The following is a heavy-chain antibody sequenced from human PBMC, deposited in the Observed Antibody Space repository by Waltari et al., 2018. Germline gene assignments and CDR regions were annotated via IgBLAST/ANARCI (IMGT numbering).Heavy chain of an antibody. V-gene: IGHV3-66*02. D-gene: IGHD1-26*01. J-gene: IGHJ6*02. CDR1: GFTVSGNY. CDR3: AGQSGTYYYYGLNV. CDR2: IYSIGNT. Sequence: EVQLVESGGGLVQPGGSLRLSCAASGFTVSGNYMSWVRQAPGKGLRWVSVIYSIGNTYYADSVKGRFTISRDNSKNTLYLQMNSLRPEDTAVYYCAGQSGTYYYYGLNVWGQGATVTVSS.